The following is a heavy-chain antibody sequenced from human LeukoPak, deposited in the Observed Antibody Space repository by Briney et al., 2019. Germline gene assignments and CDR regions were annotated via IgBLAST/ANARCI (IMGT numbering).Heavy chain of an antibody. CDR1: GFTFDDYA. J-gene: IGHJ6*02. CDR2: ISWDSGSI. Sequence: PGRSLRLSCAASGFTFDDYAMHWVRQAPGKGLEWVSGISWDSGSIGYAGSVKGRFTISRDNAKNSLYLQMNSLRAEDTALYYCAKDITAFSRYYYGMDVWGQGTTVTVSS. D-gene: IGHD3-3*02. CDR3: AKDITAFSRYYYGMDV. V-gene: IGHV3-9*01.